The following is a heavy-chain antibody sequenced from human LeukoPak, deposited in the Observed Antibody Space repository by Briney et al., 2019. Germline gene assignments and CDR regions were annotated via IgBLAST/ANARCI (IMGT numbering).Heavy chain of an antibody. CDR2: INHSGST. CDR1: GGSFSGYY. CDR3: ARGRTILGY. Sequence: SETLSLTCAVYGGSFSGYYWSWIRQPPGKGLEWIGEINHSGSTNYNPSLKSRVTISVDTSKNQFSLKLSSVTAADTAVYYCARGRTILGYWGRGTLVTVSS. J-gene: IGHJ4*02. V-gene: IGHV4-34*01.